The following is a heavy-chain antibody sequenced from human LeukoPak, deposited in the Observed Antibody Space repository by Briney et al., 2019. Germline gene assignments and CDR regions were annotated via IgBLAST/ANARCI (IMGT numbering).Heavy chain of an antibody. CDR2: IYYSGST. V-gene: IGHV4-59*01. D-gene: IGHD6-6*01. CDR1: GGSFSGYY. Sequence: SETLSLTCAVYGGSFSGYYWSWIRQPPGKGLEWIGYIYYSGSTNYNPSLKSRVTISVDTSKNQFSLKLSSVTAADTAVYYCARDPGAWSSIAARVSPVGYYYYGMDVWGQGTTVTVSS. J-gene: IGHJ6*02. CDR3: ARDPGAWSSIAARVSPVGYYYYGMDV.